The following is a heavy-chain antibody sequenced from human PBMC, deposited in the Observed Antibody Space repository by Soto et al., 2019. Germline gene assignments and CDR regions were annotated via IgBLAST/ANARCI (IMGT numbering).Heavy chain of an antibody. CDR3: AKSFRGDDFWSGTPLWMDV. Sequence: GSLRLSCAASGFTFSSYGMHWVRQAPGKGLEWVAVISYDGSNKYYADSVKGRFTISRDNSKNTLYLQMNSLRAEDTAVYYCAKSFRGDDFWSGTPLWMDVWGQGPTVTVAS. J-gene: IGHJ6*02. D-gene: IGHD3-3*01. CDR1: GFTFSSYG. CDR2: ISYDGSNK. V-gene: IGHV3-30*18.